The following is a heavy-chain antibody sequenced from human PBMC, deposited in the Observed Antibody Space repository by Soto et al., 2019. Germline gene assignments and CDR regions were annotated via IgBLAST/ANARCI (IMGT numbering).Heavy chain of an antibody. Sequence: GGSLRLSCAASGFTFSSYAMSWVRQAPGKGLEWVSAISGSGGSTYYADSVKGRFTISRDNSKNTLYLQMNSLRAEDTAVYYCAKDRSASWGYCSGGSCYSFDYWGQGTLVTVSS. J-gene: IGHJ4*02. CDR1: GFTFSSYA. D-gene: IGHD2-15*01. V-gene: IGHV3-23*01. CDR3: AKDRSASWGYCSGGSCYSFDY. CDR2: ISGSGGST.